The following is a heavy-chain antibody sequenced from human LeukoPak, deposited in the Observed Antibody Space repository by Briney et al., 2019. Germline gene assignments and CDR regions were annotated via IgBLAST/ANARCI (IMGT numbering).Heavy chain of an antibody. CDR2: ISGRGGST. D-gene: IGHD5-18*01. CDR3: AKASGYSYGYYMDV. CDR1: GFTFSSYA. J-gene: IGHJ6*03. V-gene: IGHV3-23*01. Sequence: GGSLRLPCAASGFTFSSYAMNWVRQAPGKGLEWVSGISGRGGSTYYADSVKGRFTISRDNSKNTLYLQMNSLRAEDTAVYYCAKASGYSYGYYMDVWGKGTTVTVSS.